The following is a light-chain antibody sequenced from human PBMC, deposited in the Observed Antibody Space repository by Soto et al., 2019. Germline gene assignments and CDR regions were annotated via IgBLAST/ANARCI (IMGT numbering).Light chain of an antibody. Sequence: EIVMTQSPATLSVSPGERATLSCRASQSVSSNLAWYQQKPGQAPRLLIYGASTRATGIPARFSCSGSGTDFTLTISSLQSKDFAVYYCQQYNNWPQTFGQGTKVEIK. CDR1: QSVSSN. J-gene: IGKJ1*01. CDR3: QQYNNWPQT. CDR2: GAS. V-gene: IGKV3-15*01.